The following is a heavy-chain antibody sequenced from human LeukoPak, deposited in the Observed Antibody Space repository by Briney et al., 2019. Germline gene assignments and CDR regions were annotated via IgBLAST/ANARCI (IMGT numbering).Heavy chain of an antibody. CDR3: ARTPFIVLMVYAPGAFDI. Sequence: ASVKVSCKASGYTFTGYYMHWVRQAPGQGLEWMGWINPNSGGTNYAQKFQGRVTMTRDTSNSTAYMELSRLRSDDTAVYYCARTPFIVLMVYAPGAFDIWGQGTMVTVSS. CDR1: GYTFTGYY. D-gene: IGHD2-8*01. CDR2: INPNSGGT. J-gene: IGHJ3*02. V-gene: IGHV1-2*02.